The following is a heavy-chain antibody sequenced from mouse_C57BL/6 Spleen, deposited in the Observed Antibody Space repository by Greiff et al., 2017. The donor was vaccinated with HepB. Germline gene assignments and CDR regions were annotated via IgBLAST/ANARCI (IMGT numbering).Heavy chain of an antibody. D-gene: IGHD2-5*01. CDR3: ARPPYSNYPAWFAY. J-gene: IGHJ3*01. CDR2: ISSGSSTI. Sequence: EVKLMESGGGLVKPGGSLKLSCAASGFTFSDYGMHWVRQAPEKGLEWVAYISSGSSTIYYADTVKGRFTISRDNAKNTLFLQMTSLRSEDTAMYYCARPPYSNYPAWFAYWGQGTLVTVSA. V-gene: IGHV5-17*01. CDR1: GFTFSDYG.